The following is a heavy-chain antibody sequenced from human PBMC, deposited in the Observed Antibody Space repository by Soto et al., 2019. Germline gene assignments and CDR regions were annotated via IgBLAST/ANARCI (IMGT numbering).Heavy chain of an antibody. Sequence: QIQLVESGGGVVQPGGSLRLSCGASRFSFGSFGVHWVRQAPGKGLEWVAFISRDGINTFYGDSVKGRFTLSRDNSRNTAYMQMTALRKDDTADYFCARGNLSFGFDSGGQGTLVIVSS. J-gene: IGHJ4*02. CDR1: RFSFGSFG. CDR2: ISRDGINT. V-gene: IGHV3-30*03. CDR3: ARGNLSFGFDS. D-gene: IGHD3-10*01.